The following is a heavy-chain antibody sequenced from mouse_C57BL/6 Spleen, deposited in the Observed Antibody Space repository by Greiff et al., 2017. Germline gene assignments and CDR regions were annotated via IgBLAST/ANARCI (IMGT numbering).Heavy chain of an antibody. Sequence: EVMLVESGGGLVKPGGSLKLSCAASGFTFSDYGMHWVRQAPEKGLEWVAYISSGSSTIYYADTVKGRFTISRDNAKNTLFLQMTSLRSEDTAMYYCARQITTVVATRYFDVWGTGTTVTVSS. J-gene: IGHJ1*03. CDR1: GFTFSDYG. D-gene: IGHD1-1*01. CDR2: ISSGSSTI. V-gene: IGHV5-17*01. CDR3: ARQITTVVATRYFDV.